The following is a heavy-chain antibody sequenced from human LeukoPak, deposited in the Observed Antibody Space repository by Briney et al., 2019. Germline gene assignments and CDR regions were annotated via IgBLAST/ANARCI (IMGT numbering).Heavy chain of an antibody. J-gene: IGHJ6*02. D-gene: IGHD3-22*01. CDR1: GFTFNSYG. Sequence: GGSLRLSCAASGFTFNSYGMHWVRQAPGKGLEWVAVISYDGSNKYYADSVKGRFTISRDNSKNTLYLQMNSLRAEDTAVYYCAKDDYYDSSGFPYYYYGMDVWGQGTTVTVSS. V-gene: IGHV3-30*18. CDR2: ISYDGSNK. CDR3: AKDDYYDSSGFPYYYYGMDV.